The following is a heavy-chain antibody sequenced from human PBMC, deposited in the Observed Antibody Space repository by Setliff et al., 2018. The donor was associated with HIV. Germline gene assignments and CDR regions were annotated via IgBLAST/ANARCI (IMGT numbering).Heavy chain of an antibody. CDR3: ARAIVKTGYRTKSRVFDY. CDR1: GGSFGAYY. Sequence: KPSETLSLTCTLYGGSFGAYYWTWIRQSPEKGLEWIGEVNLPKTLNYNPSLESRITISVDTSKKQFSLDLSSVTAADTAVYFCARAIVKTGYRTKSRVFDYWGQGTLVTVSS. CDR2: VNLPKTL. D-gene: IGHD3-9*01. V-gene: IGHV4-34*01. J-gene: IGHJ4*02.